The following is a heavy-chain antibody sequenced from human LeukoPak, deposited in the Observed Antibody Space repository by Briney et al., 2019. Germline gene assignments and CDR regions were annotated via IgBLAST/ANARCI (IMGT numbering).Heavy chain of an antibody. CDR2: IYHSGST. CDR1: GGSISSGGYY. J-gene: IGHJ1*01. V-gene: IGHV4-30-2*01. Sequence: KPSETLSLTCTVSGGSISSGGYYWSWIRQPPGKGLEWIGYIYHSGSTYYNPSLKSQVTISVDRSKNQFSLKLSSVTAADTAVYYCASISGRYCSSTSCDGYFQHWGQGTLVTVSS. CDR3: ASISGRYCSSTSCDGYFQH. D-gene: IGHD2-2*01.